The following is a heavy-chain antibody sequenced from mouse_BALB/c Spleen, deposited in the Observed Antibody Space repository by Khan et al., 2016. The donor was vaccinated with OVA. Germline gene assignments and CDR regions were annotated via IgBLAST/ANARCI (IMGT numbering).Heavy chain of an antibody. D-gene: IGHD1-3*01. CDR1: GLSLTSYG. CDR3: ARLVDI. V-gene: IGHV2-9*02. CDR2: IWAGGST. J-gene: IGHJ2*01. Sequence: VQLSESGPGLVAPSQSLSITCPVSGLSLTSYGVHRVRPPPGKGLEWLGVIWAGGSTNYNSALLSRLSLSKDNSKRQVFLKMNSLQTDYSAMYCFARLVDIWGQGTTLTVSS.